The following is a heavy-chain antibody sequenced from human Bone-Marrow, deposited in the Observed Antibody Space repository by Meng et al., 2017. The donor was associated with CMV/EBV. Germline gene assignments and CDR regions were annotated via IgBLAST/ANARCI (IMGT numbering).Heavy chain of an antibody. CDR3: AKDIAARHYYYYGMDV. D-gene: IGHD6-6*01. CDR2: IWYDGSNK. J-gene: IGHJ6*02. V-gene: IGHV3-33*06. CDR1: KITFDDYA. Sequence: GESLKISCAASKITFDDYAMRWVRQAPGKGLEWVAVIWYDGSNKYYADSVKGRFTISRDNSKNTLYLQMNSLRAEDTAVYYCAKDIAARHYYYYGMDVWGQGTTVTVSS.